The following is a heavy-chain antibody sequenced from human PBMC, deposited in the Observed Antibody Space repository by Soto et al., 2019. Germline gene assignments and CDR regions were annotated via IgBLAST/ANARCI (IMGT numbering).Heavy chain of an antibody. CDR2: ISADGSSR. J-gene: IGHJ4*02. CDR3: ARGTVGLSDY. Sequence: GGPLRLSCAAAGCTFSSHWMHRVRQGTGKGLVWVSRISADGSSRTHADSVKGRFTISRDNAKNTLYLQMDSLRAEDTAVYYCARGTVGLSDYWGQGTPVTGSS. CDR1: GCTFSSHW. D-gene: IGHD4-4*01. V-gene: IGHV3-74*01.